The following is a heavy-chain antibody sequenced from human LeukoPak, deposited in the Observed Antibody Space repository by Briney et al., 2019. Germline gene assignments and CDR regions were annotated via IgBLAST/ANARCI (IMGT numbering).Heavy chain of an antibody. Sequence: PSETLSLTCTVSGGSISSYYWSWIRQPAGKGLEWIGRIYTSGSTNYNPSLKSRVTMSVDTSKNQFSLKLSSVTAADTAVYYCARGEYYYDSSGYDLNYWGQGTLVTVSS. CDR2: IYTSGST. CDR3: ARGEYYYDSSGYDLNY. D-gene: IGHD3-22*01. J-gene: IGHJ4*02. CDR1: GGSISSYY. V-gene: IGHV4-4*07.